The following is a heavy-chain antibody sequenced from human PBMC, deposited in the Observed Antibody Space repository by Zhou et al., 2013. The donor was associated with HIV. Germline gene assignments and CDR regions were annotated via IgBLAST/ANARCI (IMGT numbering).Heavy chain of an antibody. D-gene: IGHD3-9*01. CDR3: ARVFFDRSDY. J-gene: IGHJ4*02. V-gene: IGHV1-69*05. Sequence: QVQLVQSGAEVKKPGSSVKVSCKASGGTFSSYAISWVRQAPGQGLEWMGGIIPMFGTADYAQKFQGRLKITTDEDTSTVYMEVKSLRSDDTAVYYCARVFFDRSDYWGQGTLVTVSS. CDR2: IIPMFGTA. CDR1: GGTFSSYA.